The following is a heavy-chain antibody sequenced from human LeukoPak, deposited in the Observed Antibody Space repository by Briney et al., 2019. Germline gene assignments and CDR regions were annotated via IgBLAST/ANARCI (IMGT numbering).Heavy chain of an antibody. CDR1: GYTFTSYY. V-gene: IGHV1-2*02. CDR3: ASIRGYSSGWSPGDY. D-gene: IGHD6-19*01. Sequence: ASVKVSCKASGYTFTSYYMHWVRQAPGQGLEWMGWINPNSGGTNYAQKFQGRVTMTRDTSISTAYMELSRLRSDDTAVYYCASIRGYSSGWSPGDYWGQGTLVTVSS. CDR2: INPNSGGT. J-gene: IGHJ4*02.